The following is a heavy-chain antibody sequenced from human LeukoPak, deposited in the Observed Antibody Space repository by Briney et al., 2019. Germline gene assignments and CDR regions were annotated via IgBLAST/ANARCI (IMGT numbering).Heavy chain of an antibody. CDR1: GFTVSSNY. Sequence: GGSLRLSCAASGFTVSSNYMSWVRQAPGKGLEWVSVIYSGGSTYYADSVKGRFTISRDNSKNTLYLQMNSLSAEDTAVYYCAREQIVGATGFDYWGQGTLVTVSS. V-gene: IGHV3-53*01. CDR3: AREQIVGATGFDY. D-gene: IGHD1-26*01. CDR2: IYSGGST. J-gene: IGHJ4*02.